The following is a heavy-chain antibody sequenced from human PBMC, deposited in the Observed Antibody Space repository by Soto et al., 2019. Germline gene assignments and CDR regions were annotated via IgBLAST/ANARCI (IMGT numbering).Heavy chain of an antibody. V-gene: IGHV1-69*12. CDR1: GGSLSNFG. CDR2: IIPVFGTP. J-gene: IGHJ6*02. Sequence: QVQLVQSGAEVKKPGSSVKVSCTASGGSLSNFGISWVRQAPGQGLEWMGAIIPVFGTPNYAQKFQDRVTINADESTTTVSMEVRSLTSEDTAVYYCASGYATKIVVTTDYAMDVWGQGTTVTVSS. CDR3: ASGYATKIVVTTDYAMDV. D-gene: IGHD3-22*01.